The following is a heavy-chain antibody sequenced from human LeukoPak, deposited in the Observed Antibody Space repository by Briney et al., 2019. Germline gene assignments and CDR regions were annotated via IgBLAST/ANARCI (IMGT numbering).Heavy chain of an antibody. CDR3: ARDLKYYYDSSGYGFDY. V-gene: IGHV3-33*01. CDR2: IWYDGSNK. J-gene: IGHJ4*02. Sequence: GGSLRLSCAASGFTFSSYGMHWVRQAPGKGLEWVAVIWYDGSNKYYADSVKGRFTISRDNSKNTLYLQMNSLRAEDTAVYYCARDLKYYYDSSGYGFDYWGQGTLVTVSS. D-gene: IGHD3-22*01. CDR1: GFTFSSYG.